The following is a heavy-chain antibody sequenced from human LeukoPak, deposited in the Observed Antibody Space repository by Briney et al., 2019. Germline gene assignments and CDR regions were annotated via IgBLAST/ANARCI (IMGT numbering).Heavy chain of an antibody. Sequence: GGSLRLSCAASGFTFSSYEMNWVRQAPGKGLEWVSYISSSGSTIYYADSVKGRFTISRDNAKNSLYLQMNSLRAEDTAVYYCAKDFKGIAVAVFFDYWGQGTLVTVSS. D-gene: IGHD6-19*01. CDR1: GFTFSSYE. J-gene: IGHJ4*02. V-gene: IGHV3-48*03. CDR2: ISSSGSTI. CDR3: AKDFKGIAVAVFFDY.